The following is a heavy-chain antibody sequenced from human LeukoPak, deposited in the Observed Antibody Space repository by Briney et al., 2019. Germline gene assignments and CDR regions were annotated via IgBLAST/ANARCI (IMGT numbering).Heavy chain of an antibody. J-gene: IGHJ5*02. V-gene: IGHV4-59*12. CDR1: GGSISSYY. D-gene: IGHD6-13*01. CDR3: AREEVKQQLVHGNWFDP. Sequence: KASETLSLTCTVSGGSISSYYWSWIRQPPGKGLEWIGYIYYSGSTNYNPSLKSRVTISVDTSKNQFSLKLSSVTAADTAVYYCAREEVKQQLVHGNWFDPWGQGTLVTVSS. CDR2: IYYSGST.